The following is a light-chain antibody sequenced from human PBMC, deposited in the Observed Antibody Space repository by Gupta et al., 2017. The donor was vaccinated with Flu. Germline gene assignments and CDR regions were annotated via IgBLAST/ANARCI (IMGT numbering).Light chain of an antibody. CDR3: QPYNSYSRA. V-gene: IGKV1-5*03. CDR2: NAS. CDR1: QSISNW. Sequence: DIQMTQSPSNLSASVGDRVTITCRASQSISNWLAWYQQKPGKAPKVLICNASGLESGVPSRFRRSGSGPEFPLTIRRLPTDDFATYYCQPYNSYSRAFGGGTKVEIK. J-gene: IGKJ4*01.